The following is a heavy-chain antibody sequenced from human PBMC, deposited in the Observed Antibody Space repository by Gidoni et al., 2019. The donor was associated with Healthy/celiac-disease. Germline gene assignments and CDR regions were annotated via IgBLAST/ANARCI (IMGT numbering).Heavy chain of an antibody. CDR1: GFTVSSNY. V-gene: IGHV3-53*01. Sequence: EVQLVESGGGLIQPGGSLRLSCAASGFTVSSNYMSWVRQAPGKGLEWVSVIYSGGSTYYADSVKGRFTISRDNYCAREGVTMVRGVIRSPQYYYYMDVWGKGTTVTVSS. D-gene: IGHD3-10*01. J-gene: IGHJ6*03. CDR3: MDV. CDR2: IYSGGST.